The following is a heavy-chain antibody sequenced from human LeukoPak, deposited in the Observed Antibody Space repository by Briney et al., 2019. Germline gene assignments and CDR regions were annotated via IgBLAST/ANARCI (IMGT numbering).Heavy chain of an antibody. CDR2: IKSSNT. CDR1: GGSISSDRFY. J-gene: IGHJ4*02. V-gene: IGHV4-61*02. D-gene: IGHD3-16*01. Sequence: PSETLSLTCTVSGGSISSDRFYWTWVRRPAGKGLEWIGRIKSSNTNYNPSLKSRVSISLDTSTNRFSLKLSSLTAADTAVYYCARVPDWTYVPDYWGQGTLVTVSS. CDR3: ARVPDWTYVPDY.